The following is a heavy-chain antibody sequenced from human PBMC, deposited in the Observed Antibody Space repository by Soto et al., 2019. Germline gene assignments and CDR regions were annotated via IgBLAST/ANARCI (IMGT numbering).Heavy chain of an antibody. D-gene: IGHD6-19*01. J-gene: IGHJ5*02. CDR2: ISYDGSNK. CDR3: ARGVLYSSGWYNNWFDP. Sequence: GGSLRLSCAASGFTFSSYGMHWVRQAPGKGLEWVAVISYDGSNKYYADSVKGRFTISRDNSKNTLYLQMNSLRAEDTAVYYCARGVLYSSGWYNNWFDPWGQGTLVTV. CDR1: GFTFSSYG. V-gene: IGHV3-30*03.